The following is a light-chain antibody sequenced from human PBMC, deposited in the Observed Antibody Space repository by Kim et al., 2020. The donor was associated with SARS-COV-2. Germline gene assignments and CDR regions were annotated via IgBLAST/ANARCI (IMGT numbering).Light chain of an antibody. V-gene: IGKV2-28*01. CDR2: LGS. Sequence: DIVMTQSPLSLPVTPGEPASISCRSSQSLKHSNGYNYLDWYLQKPGQSPQLLIYLGSNRASGVPDRFSGSGSGTDFTLKISRLEAEDVGVYYCMQALQTPRTFGQGTKLEI. CDR1: QSLKHSNGYNY. J-gene: IGKJ2*01. CDR3: MQALQTPRT.